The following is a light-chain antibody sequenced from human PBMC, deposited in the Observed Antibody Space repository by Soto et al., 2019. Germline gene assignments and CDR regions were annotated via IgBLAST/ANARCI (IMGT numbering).Light chain of an antibody. CDR3: QHLNKYPTWT. J-gene: IGKJ1*01. CDR2: AAS. Sequence: IQLTQSPSSLSASVGDRVTITCRASQGISSYLAWYQHKPGKAPNLLISAASTLQSGVPSRFSGSGSGTDFTLTISSLQPEDFATYYCQHLNKYPTWTFGQGTKVEIK. CDR1: QGISSY. V-gene: IGKV1-9*01.